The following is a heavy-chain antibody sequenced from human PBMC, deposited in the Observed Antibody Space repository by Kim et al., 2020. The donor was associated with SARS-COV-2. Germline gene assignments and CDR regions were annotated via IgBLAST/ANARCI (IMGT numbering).Heavy chain of an antibody. CDR2: INAGNGNT. Sequence: ASVKVSCKASGYTFSSYAIHWVRQAPGQRLEWMGWINAGNGNTKYSEKFQGRVTITRDTSASTAYMELSSLRSEDTALYYCARDTMVRGATFHYWGQGTL. D-gene: IGHD3-10*01. J-gene: IGHJ4*02. CDR3: ARDTMVRGATFHY. CDR1: GYTFSSYA. V-gene: IGHV1-3*01.